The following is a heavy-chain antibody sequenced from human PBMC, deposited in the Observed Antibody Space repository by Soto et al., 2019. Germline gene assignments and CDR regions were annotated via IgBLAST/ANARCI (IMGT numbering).Heavy chain of an antibody. CDR2: ISAYNGNT. J-gene: IGHJ4*02. CDR1: GYTFTSFG. CDR3: ARGGTPIDY. Sequence: QVQLVQSGAEVKKPGASVKVSCKTSGYTFTSFGLSWVRQAPGQGLEWMGWISAYNGNTNYAQNFQGRVTMPTDTTTSTAYMDMRSLTSDDTAVYYGARGGTPIDYWGQGSLVTVSS. V-gene: IGHV1-18*01.